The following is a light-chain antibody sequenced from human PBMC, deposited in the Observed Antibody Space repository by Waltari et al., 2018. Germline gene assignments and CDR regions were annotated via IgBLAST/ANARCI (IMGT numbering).Light chain of an antibody. CDR1: QSVGRY. V-gene: IGKV3-20*01. CDR3: QKYVNLPAT. Sequence: DIVLQQSPGTLSLSPGERATLSCRASQSVGRYLAWYQQKPGQAPRLLIYDATTKATGIPSRFSGSGAGTDFSLTISRLEPEDFAVYYCQKYVNLPATFGQGTKVEIK. CDR2: DAT. J-gene: IGKJ1*01.